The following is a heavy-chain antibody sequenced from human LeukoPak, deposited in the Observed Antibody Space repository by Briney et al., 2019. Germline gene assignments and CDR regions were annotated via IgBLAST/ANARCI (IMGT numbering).Heavy chain of an antibody. D-gene: IGHD3-16*01. CDR1: GYTFTSYY. V-gene: IGHV1-46*01. CDR2: INPSGGST. J-gene: IGHJ4*02. CDR3: ARGDYVWGITSSSVDY. Sequence: ASVKVSCKASGYTFTSYYIHWVRQAPGQGLEWMGIINPSGGSTSYAQKFQGRVTMTRDTSTSTVYMELSSLRSEDTAVYYCARGDYVWGITSSSVDYWGQGTLVTVSS.